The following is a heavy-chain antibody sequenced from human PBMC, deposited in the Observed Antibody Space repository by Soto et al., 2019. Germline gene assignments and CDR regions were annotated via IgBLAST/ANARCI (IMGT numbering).Heavy chain of an antibody. V-gene: IGHV3-74*01. CDR1: GFTFSXYW. Sequence: SLRLSCAASGFTFSXYWMHWVRQAPGKGLVWVSRINSDGSSTSYADSVKGRFTISRDNSKNTLYLQMNSLRAEDTAVYYCAKNPGYYYDSTGYHFDYWGQGTLVTVSS. CDR2: INSDGSST. D-gene: IGHD3-22*01. J-gene: IGHJ4*02. CDR3: AKNPGYYYDSTGYHFDY.